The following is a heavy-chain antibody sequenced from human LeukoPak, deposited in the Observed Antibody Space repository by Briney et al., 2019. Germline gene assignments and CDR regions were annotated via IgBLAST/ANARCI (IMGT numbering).Heavy chain of an antibody. J-gene: IGHJ4*02. V-gene: IGHV3-23*01. CDR3: AKFDFWSGYYPEY. CDR2: ISRSGGST. Sequence: GGSLRLSCAASGFTFSSYAMSWVRQAPGKGLEWVSAISRSGGSTYYADSVKGRFTISRDNSKNTLYLQMNSLRAEDTAVYYCAKFDFWSGYYPEYWGQGTLVTVSS. D-gene: IGHD3-3*01. CDR1: GFTFSSYA.